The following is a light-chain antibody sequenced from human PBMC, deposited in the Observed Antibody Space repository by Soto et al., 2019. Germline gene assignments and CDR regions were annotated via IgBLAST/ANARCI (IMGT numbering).Light chain of an antibody. CDR1: QSVSSSY. CDR2: GVS. Sequence: EIVLTQSPGTLSLSPGARAPLSWRASQSVSSSYLGWYQKNPGQATRLLIYGVSSRATGIPGRFRGSGSGKVFTLTSSRLEPEFSAVYCCQRYGSSPWTFGQGTKVDIK. J-gene: IGKJ1*01. CDR3: QRYGSSPWT. V-gene: IGKV3-20*01.